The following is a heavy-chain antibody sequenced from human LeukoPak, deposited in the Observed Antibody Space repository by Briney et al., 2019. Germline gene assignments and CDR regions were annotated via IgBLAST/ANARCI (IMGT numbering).Heavy chain of an antibody. CDR1: GFTFSSYG. V-gene: IGHV3-30*02. Sequence: GGSLRLSCAASGFTFSSYGMHWVRQAPGKGLVWVAIIQYDGINKYYADSVKGRFTISRDSSENTLYLQMNSLRAEDTAVYYCATEGSSGSGQNNWFDPWGQGTLVTVAS. J-gene: IGHJ5*02. D-gene: IGHD3-22*01. CDR3: ATEGSSGSGQNNWFDP. CDR2: IQYDGINK.